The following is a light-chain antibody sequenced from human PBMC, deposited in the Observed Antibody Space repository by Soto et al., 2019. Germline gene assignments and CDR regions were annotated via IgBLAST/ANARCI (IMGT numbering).Light chain of an antibody. V-gene: IGKV3-15*01. J-gene: IGKJ1*01. CDR3: QQYNNWPRGT. CDR2: GAS. CDR1: QSVSSN. Sequence: EIVMTQSPATLSVSPGERATLSCWASQSVSSNLAWYQQKPGQAPRLLIYGASTRATGIPARFSGSGSGTEFTLTISSLQSEDFAVYYCQQYNNWPRGTFGQGTKVDIK.